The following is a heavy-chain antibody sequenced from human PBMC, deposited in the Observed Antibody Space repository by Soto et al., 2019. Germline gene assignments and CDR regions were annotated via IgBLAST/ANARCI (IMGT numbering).Heavy chain of an antibody. CDR1: GYTFTRYG. CDR2: ISGYNGDT. Sequence: QGHLVQSEAEVKKSGASVKVSCKASGYTFTRYGISWVRQAPGQGLEWMGWISGYNGDTNYAQKCQGRDSMTKDTSTTTAYMEVRSLTSDDTAVYYCATNGQPPYYHSSLDVWGQGTKVTVSS. J-gene: IGHJ6*02. D-gene: IGHD2-8*01. V-gene: IGHV1-18*01. CDR3: ATNGQPPYYHSSLDV.